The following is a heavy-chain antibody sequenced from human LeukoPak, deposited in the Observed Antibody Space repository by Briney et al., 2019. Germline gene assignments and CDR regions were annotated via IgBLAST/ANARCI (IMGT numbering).Heavy chain of an antibody. CDR3: ARDRGYSYGLVFFDY. CDR2: LNPKSGGT. Sequence: ASVKVSCKASGYTFTGYYMHWVRQAPGQGLEWMGWLNPKSGGTNYAQKFQGWVTMTRDTSISTAYMELSRLRSDDTAVYYCARDRGYSYGLVFFDYWGQGTLGTVSS. J-gene: IGHJ4*02. CDR1: GYTFTGYY. V-gene: IGHV1-2*04. D-gene: IGHD5-18*01.